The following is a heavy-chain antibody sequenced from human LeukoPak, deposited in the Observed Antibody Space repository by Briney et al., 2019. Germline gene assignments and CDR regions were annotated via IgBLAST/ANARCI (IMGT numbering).Heavy chain of an antibody. V-gene: IGHV4-59*01. J-gene: IGHJ6*03. CDR1: GGSISSYY. Sequence: SETLSLTXTVSGGSISSYYWSWIRQPPGKGLEWSGYIYYSGSTNYNPSLKSRVTISVDTSKNQFSLKLSSVTAADTAVYYCAKRGGLPPLDYYYYYMDVWGKGTTVTVSS. CDR2: IYYSGST. CDR3: AKRGGLPPLDYYYYYMDV. D-gene: IGHD2-21*02.